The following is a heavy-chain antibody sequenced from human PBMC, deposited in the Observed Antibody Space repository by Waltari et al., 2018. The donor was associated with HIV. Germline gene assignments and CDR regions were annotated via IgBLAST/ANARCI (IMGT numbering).Heavy chain of an antibody. D-gene: IGHD4-17*01. CDR3: ARSYDYGGNPICYGMDV. CDR1: GYTLPSLD. J-gene: IGHJ6*02. V-gene: IGHV1-8*01. CDR2: MNPNSGNT. Sequence: QVQLVQSGAEGKKPGASVKVSCKASGYTLPSLDIDWVRQATGKGLGWMGGMNPNSGNTGYAQKFQGRVTMTRNTSISTAYMELSSLRSEDTAVYYCARSYDYGGNPICYGMDVWGQGTTVTVSS.